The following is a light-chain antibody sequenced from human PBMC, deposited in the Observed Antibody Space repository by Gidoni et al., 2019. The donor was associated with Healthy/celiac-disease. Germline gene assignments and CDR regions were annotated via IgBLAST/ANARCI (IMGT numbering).Light chain of an antibody. CDR1: QSLLHSNGYNY. J-gene: IGKJ4*01. Sequence: DIVMTQSPLSLPVTPGEPASSACRSSQSLLHSNGYNYLDWYQQKPGQSPQLPIYLGSNRASGVPDRFSGSGSGTDFTLKISRVESEDVGVYYCMQAQQTPLTFGGGTKVEIK. CDR3: MQAQQTPLT. CDR2: LGS. V-gene: IGKV2-28*01.